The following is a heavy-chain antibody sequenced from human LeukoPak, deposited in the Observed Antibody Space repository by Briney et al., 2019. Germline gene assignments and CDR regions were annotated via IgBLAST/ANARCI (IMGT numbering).Heavy chain of an antibody. J-gene: IGHJ4*02. CDR3: ATHKSAFEF. Sequence: RGGSLRLSCAASGFTFSIYVLSWVPQSPGKGVEWVSAISGSTSGGITNYADSVKGRFTISRDNNKNTLYLQMNSLRVEDMAIYYCATHKSAFEFWGQGPLVTVSS. CDR2: ISGSTSGGIT. CDR1: GFTFSIYV. V-gene: IGHV3-23*01. D-gene: IGHD3-10*01.